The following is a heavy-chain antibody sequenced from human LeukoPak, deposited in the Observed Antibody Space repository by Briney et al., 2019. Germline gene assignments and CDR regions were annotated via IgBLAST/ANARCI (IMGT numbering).Heavy chain of an antibody. J-gene: IGHJ4*02. D-gene: IGHD2-15*01. CDR2: TSSSGSTI. V-gene: IGHV3-48*03. Sequence: GGSLRLSCAASGFTFSSYEMNWVRQAPGKGLEWVSYTSSSGSTIYYADSVKGRFTISRDNAKNSLYLQMNSLRAEDTAVYYCARAQPGYCSGGSCYEFDYWGQGTLVTVSS. CDR1: GFTFSSYE. CDR3: ARAQPGYCSGGSCYEFDY.